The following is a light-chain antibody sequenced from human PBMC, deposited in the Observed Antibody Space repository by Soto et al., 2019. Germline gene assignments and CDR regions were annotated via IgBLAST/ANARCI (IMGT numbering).Light chain of an antibody. CDR3: QQSYTTVYT. V-gene: IGKV1-39*01. CDR2: GAA. Sequence: DIQMTQSPSSLSASVGDRVAITCRASQNIRNYLNWYQQKPGKAPKVLIYGAASLQSGVPSRFSGTGSGTNFTITINSLQPDDYANYYCQQSYTTVYTFGQGTTV. CDR1: QNIRNY. J-gene: IGKJ2*01.